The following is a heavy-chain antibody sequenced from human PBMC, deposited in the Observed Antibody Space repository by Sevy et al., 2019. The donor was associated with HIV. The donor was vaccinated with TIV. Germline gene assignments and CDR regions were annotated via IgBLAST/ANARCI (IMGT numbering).Heavy chain of an antibody. J-gene: IGHJ4*02. CDR1: GGSIGSYY. CDR2: IYYSGST. Sequence: SETLSLTCTVSGGSIGSYYWNWIRQPPGKGLEWIGYIYYSGSTNYNPSLKSRVTISVDTSKNQFSLKLSSVTAADTAVYYCARQKQWLAFDYWGQGTLVTVSS. V-gene: IGHV4-59*01. CDR3: ARQKQWLAFDY. D-gene: IGHD6-19*01.